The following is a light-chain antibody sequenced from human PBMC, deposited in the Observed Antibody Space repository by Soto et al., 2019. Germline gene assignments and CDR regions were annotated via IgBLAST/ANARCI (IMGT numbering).Light chain of an antibody. J-gene: IGKJ1*01. CDR1: QSVNMH. CDR3: QQYNKWPRT. V-gene: IGKV3D-15*01. Sequence: EIVMTQSPATLSVSPGERATLSCRASQSVNMHLAWYQQKPGQAPRLLIYGASARATGIPDTFSGSGSGTEFTLTISSLQSEDFAVYYCQQYNKWPRTFGQGTKVDIK. CDR2: GAS.